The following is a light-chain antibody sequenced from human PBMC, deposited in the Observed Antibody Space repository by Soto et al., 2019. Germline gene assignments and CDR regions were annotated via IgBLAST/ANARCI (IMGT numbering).Light chain of an antibody. CDR3: QQRSNWTLGTK. CDR2: DAS. J-gene: IGKJ2*01. CDR1: QSVSSY. V-gene: IGKV3-11*01. Sequence: EIVLTQSPATLSLSPGERATLSCRASQSVSSYLAWYQQKPGQAPRLHIYDASNRATDIPARFSGSWSGTDFTLHISSLEPEDFAVYYCQQRSNWTLGTKFGQGTKLEVK.